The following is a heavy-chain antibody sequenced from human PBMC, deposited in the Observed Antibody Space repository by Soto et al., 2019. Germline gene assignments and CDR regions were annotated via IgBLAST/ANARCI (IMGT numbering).Heavy chain of an antibody. CDR3: ARDPNAGYSSGWYAFDI. J-gene: IGHJ3*02. CDR2: ISSSSSTI. V-gene: IGHV3-48*02. Sequence: GESLKISCAASGFTFSSYSMNWVRQAPGKGLEWVSYISSSSSTIYYADSVKGRFTISRDNAKNSLYLQMNSLRDEDTAVYYCARDPNAGYSSGWYAFDIWGQGTMVTVSS. D-gene: IGHD6-19*01. CDR1: GFTFSSYS.